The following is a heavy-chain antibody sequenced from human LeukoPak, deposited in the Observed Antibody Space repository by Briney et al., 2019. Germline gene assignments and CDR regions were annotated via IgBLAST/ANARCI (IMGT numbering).Heavy chain of an antibody. CDR2: IYYSGST. CDR3: ARRGIRDYYDSSGYYAFDI. CDR1: GGSISSYY. D-gene: IGHD3-22*01. V-gene: IGHV4-59*08. J-gene: IGHJ3*02. Sequence: SETLSLTCTVSGGSISSYYWSWIRQPPGKGLEWIGYIYYSGSTNYNPSLKSRVTISVDTSKNQFSLKLSSVTAADTAAYYCARRGIRDYYDSSGYYAFDIWGQGTMVTVSS.